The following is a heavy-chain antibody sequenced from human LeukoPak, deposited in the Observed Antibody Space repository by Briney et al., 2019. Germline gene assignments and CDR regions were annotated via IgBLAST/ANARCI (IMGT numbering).Heavy chain of an antibody. D-gene: IGHD3-9*01. CDR1: GFTFSSYA. V-gene: IGHV3-7*01. Sequence: GGSLRLSCAASGFTFSSYAMSWVRQAPGKGLEWVANIKQDRSEKYYVDSVKGRFTISRDNAKNSLYLQMNSLRVEDTAVYYCGRDDWGPADYWGQGTLVTVSS. CDR2: IKQDRSEK. J-gene: IGHJ4*02. CDR3: GRDDWGPADY.